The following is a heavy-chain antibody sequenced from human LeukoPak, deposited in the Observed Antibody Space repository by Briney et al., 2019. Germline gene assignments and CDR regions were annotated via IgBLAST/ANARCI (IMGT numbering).Heavy chain of an antibody. D-gene: IGHD3-10*01. CDR1: GFTFSSYW. CDR2: IKQDGSEK. CDR3: AREGAGIMIRGVILDY. Sequence: GGSLRLSCAASGFTFSSYWMSWVRQAPGKGLEWVANIKQDGSEKYYADSVKGRFTISRDNAKNSLYLQMNSLRAEDTALYYCAREGAGIMIRGVILDYWGQGTLVTVSS. J-gene: IGHJ4*02. V-gene: IGHV3-7*01.